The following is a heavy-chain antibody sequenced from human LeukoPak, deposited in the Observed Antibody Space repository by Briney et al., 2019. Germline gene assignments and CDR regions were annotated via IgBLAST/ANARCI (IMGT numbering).Heavy chain of an antibody. V-gene: IGHV3-23*01. D-gene: IGHD5-24*01. CDR3: AKSGYNRFDY. Sequence: PGGSLRHSCAASGFPLSRSAMSRVRQAPGKGLEWVSNISGSGSGGTTYYADSVKGRFTISRDNSKNTLYLQMNSLRVEDTAVYYCAKSGYNRFDYWGQGTLVTASS. J-gene: IGHJ4*02. CDR1: GFPLSRSA. CDR2: ISGSGSGGTT.